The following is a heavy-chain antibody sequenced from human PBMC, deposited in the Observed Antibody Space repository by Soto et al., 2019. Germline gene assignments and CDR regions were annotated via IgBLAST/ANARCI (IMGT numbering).Heavy chain of an antibody. CDR1: GFTFSFFG. CDR2: IWYDGSAT. CDR3: ARDIAVRRIDE. D-gene: IGHD6-6*01. V-gene: IGHV3-33*01. J-gene: IGHJ4*02. Sequence: QVQLVQSGGGVVQPGKSLRLSCGASGFTFSFFGMHWVRQAPGKGLEWVSFIWYDGSATYYGDSVKGRFTISKDDSTNTLYLQMNSLRAEDTAVYYCARDIAVRRIDEWGQVTLVTVAS.